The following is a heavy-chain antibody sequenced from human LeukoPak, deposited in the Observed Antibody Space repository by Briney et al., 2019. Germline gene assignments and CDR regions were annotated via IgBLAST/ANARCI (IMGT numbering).Heavy chain of an antibody. V-gene: IGHV1-69*04. J-gene: IGHJ6*02. D-gene: IGHD2/OR15-2a*01. CDR2: IIPILGIA. CDR1: GGTFSSYA. CDR3: AREGSMEQDYYYGMDV. Sequence: ASVKVSCKASGGTFSSYAISWVRQAPGQGLEWMGRIIPILGIANYAQKFQGRVTITADKSTSTAYMELSSLRSEDTAVYYCAREGSMEQDYYYGMDVWGQGTTVTVSS.